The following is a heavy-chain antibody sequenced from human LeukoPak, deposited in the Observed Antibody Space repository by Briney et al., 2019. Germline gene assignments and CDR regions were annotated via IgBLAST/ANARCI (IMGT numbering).Heavy chain of an antibody. V-gene: IGHV4-61*02. CDR1: GGSIGIGGYY. CDR2: IYSSGST. D-gene: IGHD5-24*01. CDR3: ARVIRRGVYNYDDFDI. Sequence: SETLSLTCTVSGGSIGIGGYYWSWIRQSAGQGLEWIGRIYSSGSTNCNPSLKSRVTISIDTSKNQFSLKLTSVTAADTALYYCARVIRRGVYNYDDFDIWGQGTMVTVSS. J-gene: IGHJ3*02.